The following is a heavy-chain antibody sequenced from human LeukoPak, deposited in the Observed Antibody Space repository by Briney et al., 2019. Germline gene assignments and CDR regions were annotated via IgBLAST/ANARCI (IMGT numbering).Heavy chain of an antibody. D-gene: IGHD3-22*01. CDR2: IIPIFGTA. CDR1: GGTFSSYA. V-gene: IGHV1-69*05. Sequence: AASVKVSCKASGGTFSSYAISWVRQAPGQGLEWMGGIIPIFGTANYAQKFQGRVTITTDESTSTAYMELSSLRSEDTAVYYCARARSQYYYDSSGYDAFDIWGQGTMVTVSS. CDR3: ARARSQYYYDSSGYDAFDI. J-gene: IGHJ3*02.